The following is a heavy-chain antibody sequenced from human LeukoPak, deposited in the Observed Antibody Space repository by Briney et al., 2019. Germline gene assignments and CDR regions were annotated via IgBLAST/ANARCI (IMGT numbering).Heavy chain of an antibody. CDR1: GFSFSSYR. D-gene: IGHD3-10*01. CDR3: ARDSINNWFDP. CDR2: VSNSGDYI. J-gene: IGHJ5*02. V-gene: IGHV3-21*04. Sequence: GGSLRLSCAASGFSFSSYRMNWVRQAPGKGLEWVSSVSNSGDYIHYADSVKGRFTISRDNSKNSLYLQMNSLRAEDTAVYYCARDSINNWFDPWGQGTLVTVSS.